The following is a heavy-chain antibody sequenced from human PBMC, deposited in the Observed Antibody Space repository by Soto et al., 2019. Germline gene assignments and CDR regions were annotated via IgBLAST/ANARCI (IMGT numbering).Heavy chain of an antibody. CDR2: IAYDGNDK. CDR1: EFTFNTYA. J-gene: IGHJ6*02. D-gene: IGHD1-26*01. Sequence: GGSLRLSCAASEFTFNTYAMHWVRQAPGKGLEWVAVIAYDGNDKYYADSVKGRFTISRDNSKNALYLQMNTLRPEDTAMYYCAIYVGSYVAYYYGKDVWGQGTTVTVS. V-gene: IGHV3-30*03. CDR3: AIYVGSYVAYYYGKDV.